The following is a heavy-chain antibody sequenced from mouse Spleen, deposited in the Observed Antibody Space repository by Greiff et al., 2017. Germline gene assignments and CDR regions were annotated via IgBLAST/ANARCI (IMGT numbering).Heavy chain of an antibody. D-gene: IGHD4-1*01. J-gene: IGHJ4*01. CDR3: ARDANWYAMDY. V-gene: IGHV1-4*01. CDR2: INPSSGYT. CDR1: GFNIKDDY. Sequence: VQLQQSGAELVRPGASVKLSCTASGFNIKDDYMHWVKQRPGQGLEWIGYINPSSGYTKYNQKFKDKATLTADKSSSTAYMQLSSLTSEDSAVYYCARDANWYAMDYWGQGTSVTVSS.